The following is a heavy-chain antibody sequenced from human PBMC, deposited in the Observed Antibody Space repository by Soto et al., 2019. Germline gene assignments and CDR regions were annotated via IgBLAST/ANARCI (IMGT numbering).Heavy chain of an antibody. V-gene: IGHV1-8*01. Sequence: ASVKVSCKASGYTFTSYDINWVRQATGQGLEWMGWMNPNSGNTGYAQKFQGRVTMTRNTSISTAYMELSSLRSEDTAVYYCAIHYDILTGYYNAPDDAFDSWGQGTMVTVSS. CDR3: AIHYDILTGYYNAPDDAFDS. D-gene: IGHD3-9*01. CDR1: GYTFTSYD. CDR2: MNPNSGNT. J-gene: IGHJ3*02.